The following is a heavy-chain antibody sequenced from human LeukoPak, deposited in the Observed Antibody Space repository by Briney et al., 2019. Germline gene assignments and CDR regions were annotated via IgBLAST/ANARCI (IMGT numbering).Heavy chain of an antibody. J-gene: IGHJ4*02. CDR2: ISGSGGST. Sequence: GGSLRLSCAASGFTFSSYAMSWVRQAPGKGLEWVSAISGSGGSTYYADSVKGRFTISRDNSKNALYLQMNSLRAEDTAVYYCAKERQVGRGYSYGSTSFDYWAREPWSPPPQ. V-gene: IGHV3-23*01. CDR3: AKERQVGRGYSYGSTSFDY. CDR1: GFTFSSYA. D-gene: IGHD5-18*01.